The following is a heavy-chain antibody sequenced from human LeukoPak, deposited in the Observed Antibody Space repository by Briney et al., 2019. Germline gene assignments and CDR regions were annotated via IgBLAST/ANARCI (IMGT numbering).Heavy chain of an antibody. Sequence: GGSLRLSCAASGFTFSSYAMSWVRQAPGKGLEWVSAISGSGGSTYYADSVKGRFTISRDNSKNTLYLQMNGLRAEDTAVYYCAKDLGRGDYYDSSGYSRFDYWGQGTLVTVSS. CDR2: ISGSGGST. D-gene: IGHD3-22*01. CDR1: GFTFSSYA. J-gene: IGHJ4*02. V-gene: IGHV3-23*01. CDR3: AKDLGRGDYYDSSGYSRFDY.